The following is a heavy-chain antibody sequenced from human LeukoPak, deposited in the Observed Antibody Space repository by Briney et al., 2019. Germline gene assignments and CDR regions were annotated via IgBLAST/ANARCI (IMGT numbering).Heavy chain of an antibody. CDR1: GYTFTGYY. Sequence: GASVKVSCKASGYTFTGYYMHWVRQAPGQGLEWMGWINPNSGDTNYAQKFQGWVTMTRDTSISTAYMELSRLRSDDTAVYYCARGQYYYDSSGSRFDYWGQGTLVTVSS. CDR3: ARGQYYYDSSGSRFDY. J-gene: IGHJ4*02. CDR2: INPNSGDT. V-gene: IGHV1-2*04. D-gene: IGHD3-22*01.